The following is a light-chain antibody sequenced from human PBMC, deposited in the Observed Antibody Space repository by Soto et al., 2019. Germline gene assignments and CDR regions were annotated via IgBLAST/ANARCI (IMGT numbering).Light chain of an antibody. V-gene: IGKV1-5*01. Sequence: IQLTQSPSSGSASVGDSVTISCRASDGIYTSLAWYHQKPGRAPKLLIYGASTLHTGVSARFRGSGSGSDFSFTISSLQPDDIGNYYCQYYSLYPGPFGQGTRV. CDR3: QYYSLYPGP. J-gene: IGKJ1*01. CDR1: DGIYTS. CDR2: GAS.